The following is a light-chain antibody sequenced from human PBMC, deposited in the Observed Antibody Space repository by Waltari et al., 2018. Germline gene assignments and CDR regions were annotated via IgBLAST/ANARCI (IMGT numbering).Light chain of an antibody. Sequence: EIVLTQSPGTASLSPGERVTLSCRASQSVGSSSLAWYQQKPGQAPRLVHYRASRRATGIPDRFSGSGSGTDFSLTISRLEPEDFAVYYCQQHGTLPATFGQGTKVEIK. CDR1: QSVGSSS. V-gene: IGKV3-20*01. CDR2: RAS. CDR3: QQHGTLPAT. J-gene: IGKJ1*01.